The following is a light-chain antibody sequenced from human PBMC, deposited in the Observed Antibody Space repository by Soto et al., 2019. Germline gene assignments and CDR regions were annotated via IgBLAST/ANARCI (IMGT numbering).Light chain of an antibody. CDR3: QQYNNWPRT. J-gene: IGKJ1*01. CDR1: QSVTSN. Sequence: MMMTQSPSTLSVSPGERATLSCRASQSVTSNYLAWYQQKPGQAPRLLIYAASTRATGIPARFSGSGSGTEFTLTISSLQSEDFAVYYCQQYNNWPRTFGQGTKVDIK. V-gene: IGKV3-15*01. CDR2: AAS.